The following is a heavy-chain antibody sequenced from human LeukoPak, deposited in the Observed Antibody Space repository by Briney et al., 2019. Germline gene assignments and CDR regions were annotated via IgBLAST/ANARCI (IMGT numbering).Heavy chain of an antibody. CDR1: GGSISSSSYY. Sequence: SETLSLTCTVSGGSISSSSYYWGWIRQPPGKGLEWIGSIYYSGSTYYNPSLKSRVTISVDTSKNQFSLKLSSVTAADTAVYYCARQPGVVPAAIPGFDYWGQGTLVTVSS. CDR2: IYYSGST. CDR3: ARQPGVVPAAIPGFDY. D-gene: IGHD2-2*02. J-gene: IGHJ4*02. V-gene: IGHV4-39*01.